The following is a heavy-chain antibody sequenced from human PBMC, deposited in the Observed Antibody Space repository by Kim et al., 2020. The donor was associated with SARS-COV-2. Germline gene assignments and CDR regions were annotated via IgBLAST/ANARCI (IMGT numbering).Heavy chain of an antibody. V-gene: IGHV4-59*13. D-gene: IGHD2-15*01. CDR3: ARGGYCSGGSCYRNSPLNNWFDP. CDR1: GGSISSYY. J-gene: IGHJ5*02. CDR2: IYYSGST. Sequence: SETLSLTCTVSGGSISSYYWSWIRQPPGKGLEWIGYIYYSGSTNYNPSLKSRVTISVDTSKNQFSLKLSSVTAADTAVYYCARGGYCSGGSCYRNSPLNNWFDPWGQGTLVTVSS.